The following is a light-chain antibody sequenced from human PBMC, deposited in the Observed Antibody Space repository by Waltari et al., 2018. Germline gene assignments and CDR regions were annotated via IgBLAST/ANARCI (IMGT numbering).Light chain of an antibody. CDR3: NSYAGSKHYV. V-gene: IGLV2-8*01. CDR2: DVN. Sequence: QSALTQPPSASGSPGHSVTISCPGTSRDVGGYDYVSWYQQHPGKAPKLMIYDVNKRPSGVPDRFSGSKSGNTASLTVSGLQAEDEADYFCNSYAGSKHYVFGTGTKVTV. CDR1: SRDVGGYDY. J-gene: IGLJ1*01.